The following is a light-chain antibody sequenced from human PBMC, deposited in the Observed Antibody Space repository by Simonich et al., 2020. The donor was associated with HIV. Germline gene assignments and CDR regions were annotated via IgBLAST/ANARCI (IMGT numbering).Light chain of an antibody. CDR2: AAS. V-gene: IGKV1-39*01. CDR1: QSISSW. Sequence: DIQMTQSPSTLSASVGDRVTITCRASQSISSWLAWYQQKPGKAPKLLIYAASSLQSEVPSRFSGSGSGTDFTLTISSLQPDDFATYYCQQSYSTLMYTFGQGTKLEIK. CDR3: QQSYSTLMYT. J-gene: IGKJ2*01.